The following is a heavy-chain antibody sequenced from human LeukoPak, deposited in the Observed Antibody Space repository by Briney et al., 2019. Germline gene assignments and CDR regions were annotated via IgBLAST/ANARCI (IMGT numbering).Heavy chain of an antibody. V-gene: IGHV4-39*01. J-gene: IGHJ3*02. CDR1: GFTFSTYW. CDR2: IYYSGST. Sequence: PGGSLRLSCVASGFTFSTYWMNWVRQPPGKGLEWIGSIYYSGSTYYNPSLKSRVTISVDTPKNQFSLKLSSVTAADTAVYYCWNYYDYYTFDIWGQGTMVTVS. CDR3: WNYYDYYTFDI. D-gene: IGHD3-22*01.